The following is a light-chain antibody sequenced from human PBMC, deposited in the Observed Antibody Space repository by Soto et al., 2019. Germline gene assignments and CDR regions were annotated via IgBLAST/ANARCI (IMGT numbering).Light chain of an antibody. CDR2: DVS. Sequence: QSVLTQPSSVSASPGQSMTMCCTGTSSDVGGYNYVSWYQQHPGSAPKLMIYDVSSRPSGGSNRFSGSKSGNTASLTISGLQAEDEGDYYCSSYTSSFKLAVFGSGTKVTVL. J-gene: IGLJ1*01. CDR1: SSDVGGYNY. V-gene: IGLV2-14*03. CDR3: SSYTSSFKLAV.